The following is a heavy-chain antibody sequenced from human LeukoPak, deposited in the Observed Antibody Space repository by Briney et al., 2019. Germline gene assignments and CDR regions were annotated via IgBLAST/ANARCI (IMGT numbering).Heavy chain of an antibody. Sequence: GGSLRLSCAASGFTFSSYSMNWVRQAPGKGLEWVSSISSSSSYIYYADSVKGRFTISRDNAKNPLYLQMNSLRAEDTAVYYCARGPRGIAAAGTGFDPWGQGTLVTVSS. V-gene: IGHV3-21*01. J-gene: IGHJ5*02. D-gene: IGHD6-13*01. CDR2: ISSSSSYI. CDR3: ARGPRGIAAAGTGFDP. CDR1: GFTFSSYS.